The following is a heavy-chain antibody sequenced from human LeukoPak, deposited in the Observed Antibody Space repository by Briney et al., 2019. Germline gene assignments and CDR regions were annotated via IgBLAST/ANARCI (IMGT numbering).Heavy chain of an antibody. Sequence: GGSLRLSCVASGLTFNTYNMNWVRQAPGKGLEWASSISSSSSNMYYADSVKGRFTISRDNAKNSLYLQMNSLRAEDTAVYYCAKHGHYYFDYWGQGTLVTVSS. V-gene: IGHV3-21*04. CDR2: ISSSSSNM. CDR1: GLTFNTYN. D-gene: IGHD3-10*01. CDR3: AKHGHYYFDY. J-gene: IGHJ4*02.